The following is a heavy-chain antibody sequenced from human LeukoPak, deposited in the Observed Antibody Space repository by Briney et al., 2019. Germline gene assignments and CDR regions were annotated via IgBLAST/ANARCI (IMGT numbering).Heavy chain of an antibody. CDR3: ANPRQMREYYFDY. CDR1: GFTFSSYS. D-gene: IGHD5-24*01. Sequence: GGSLRLSCAASGFTFSSYSMNWVRQAPGKGLEWVSSISSSSSYIYYADSVKGRFTISRDNSKNTLYLQMNSLRAEDTAVYYCANPRQMREYYFDYWGQGTLVTVSS. V-gene: IGHV3-21*04. J-gene: IGHJ4*02. CDR2: ISSSSSYI.